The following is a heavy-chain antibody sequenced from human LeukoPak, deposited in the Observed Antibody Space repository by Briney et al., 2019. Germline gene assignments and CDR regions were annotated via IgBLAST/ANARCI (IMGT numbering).Heavy chain of an antibody. J-gene: IGHJ4*02. CDR2: MNPNSGNT. V-gene: IGHV1-8*01. Sequence: ASVKVSCKASGYTFTSYDINRVRQATGQGLEWMGWMNPNSGNTGYAQKFQGRVTMTRNTSISTAYMELSSLRSEDTAVYYCARRESSSWYDYFDYWGQGTLVTVSS. D-gene: IGHD6-13*01. CDR3: ARRESSSWYDYFDY. CDR1: GYTFTSYD.